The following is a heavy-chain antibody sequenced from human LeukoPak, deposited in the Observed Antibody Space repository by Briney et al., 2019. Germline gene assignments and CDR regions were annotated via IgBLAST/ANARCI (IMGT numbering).Heavy chain of an antibody. CDR3: ARSVEDLGAFDI. J-gene: IGHJ3*02. Sequence: AASVKVSCKAPGYTFTSYDINWVRQATGQGLEWMGWMNPNSGNTGYAQKFQGRVTITRNTSISTAYMELSSLRSEDTAVYYCARSVEDLGAFDIWGQGTMVTVSS. CDR1: GYTFTSYD. CDR2: MNPNSGNT. V-gene: IGHV1-8*03. D-gene: IGHD2-15*01.